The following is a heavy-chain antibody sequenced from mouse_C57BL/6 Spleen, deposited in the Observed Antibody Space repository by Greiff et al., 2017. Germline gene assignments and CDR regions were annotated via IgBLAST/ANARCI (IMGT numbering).Heavy chain of an antibody. J-gene: IGHJ4*01. D-gene: IGHD2-4*01. CDR3: ARLRRDYYAMDY. CDR1: GFTFSDYG. Sequence: EVKVEESGGGLVKPGGSLKLSCAASGFTFSDYGMHWVRQAPEKGLEWVAYISSGSSTIYYADTVKGRFTISRDNAKNTLFLQMTSLRSEDTAMYYCARLRRDYYAMDYWGQGTSVTVSS. V-gene: IGHV5-17*01. CDR2: ISSGSSTI.